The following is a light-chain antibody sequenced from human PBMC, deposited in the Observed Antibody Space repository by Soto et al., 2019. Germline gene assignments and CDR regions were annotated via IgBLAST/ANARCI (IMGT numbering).Light chain of an antibody. CDR2: KAS. CDR1: QSIRSW. CDR3: QQYNRDSLT. J-gene: IGKJ1*01. Sequence: DIQMTQSPTTLTASVRDGVTVXXRASQSIRSWLDWYQQKPGTAPKXVSYKASSLESGGPSRFSGRGSGTEFTLTSSSLQPDAFATYSCQQYNRDSLTFGPGTKVDIK. V-gene: IGKV1-5*03.